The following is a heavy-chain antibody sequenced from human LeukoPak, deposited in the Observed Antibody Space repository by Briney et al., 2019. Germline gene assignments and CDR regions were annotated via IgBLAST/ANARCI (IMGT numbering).Heavy chain of an antibody. J-gene: IGHJ4*02. CDR1: GGSISSGQYY. D-gene: IGHD5-18*01. V-gene: IGHV4-61*01. CDR3: ARLSQGLYTAVEDY. CDR2: IYYSGST. Sequence: SETLSLTCTVSGGSISSGQYYWSWIRQPPGKGLEWIGYIYYSGSTNYNPSLKSRVTISVDTSKNQFSLKLSSVAAADTAVYYCARLSQGLYTAVEDYWGQGTLVTVSS.